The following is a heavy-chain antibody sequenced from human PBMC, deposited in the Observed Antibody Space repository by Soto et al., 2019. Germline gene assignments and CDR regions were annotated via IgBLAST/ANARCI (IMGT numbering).Heavy chain of an antibody. V-gene: IGHV4-4*02. CDR1: GGSISNGNW. CDR3: ASHRGNTYGPYDY. J-gene: IGHJ4*02. D-gene: IGHD5-18*01. CDR2: IYHTGNT. Sequence: VQLQESGPGLVKPSGTLSLTCAVSGGSISNGNWWSWVRQPPGKGLEWIGEIYHTGNTNDNPSLKSRVTISVDKSKNQFSLRLNSVTAADTAVYYCASHRGNTYGPYDYWGQGTLVTVSS.